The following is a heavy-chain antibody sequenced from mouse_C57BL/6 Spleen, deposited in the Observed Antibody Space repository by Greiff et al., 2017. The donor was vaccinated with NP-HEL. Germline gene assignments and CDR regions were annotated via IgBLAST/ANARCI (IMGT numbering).Heavy chain of an antibody. V-gene: IGHV1-55*01. CDR2: IYPGSGST. CDR3: ARSGLRRDYYAMDY. D-gene: IGHD2-2*01. J-gene: IGHJ4*01. Sequence: QVQLQQSGAELVKPGASVKLSCKASGYTFTSYWMHWVKQRPGQGLEWIGDIYPGSGSTNYNEKFKSKATLTVDTSSSTAYMQLSSLTSEDSAVYYCARSGLRRDYYAMDYWGQGTSVTVSS. CDR1: GYTFTSYW.